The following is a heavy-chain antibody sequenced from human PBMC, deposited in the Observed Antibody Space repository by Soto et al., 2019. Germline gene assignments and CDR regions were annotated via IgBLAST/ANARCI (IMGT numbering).Heavy chain of an antibody. V-gene: IGHV1-69*02. CDR2: IIPILGIA. CDR1: GGTFSSYT. J-gene: IGHJ5*02. CDR3: ARVRRYCSGGSCHNWFDP. D-gene: IGHD2-15*01. Sequence: QVQLVQSGAEVKKPGSSVKVSCKASGGTFSSYTISWVRQAPGQGLEWMGRIIPILGIANYAQKFQGRVTITADKSTSTAYMELSSLRSEDTAVYYCARVRRYCSGGSCHNWFDPWGQGTLVTVSS.